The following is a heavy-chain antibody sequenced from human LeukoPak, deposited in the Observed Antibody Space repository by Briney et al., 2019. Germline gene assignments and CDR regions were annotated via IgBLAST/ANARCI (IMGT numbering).Heavy chain of an antibody. CDR1: GFTFSSYS. CDR3: ARLPPTKYSGYDRRDY. J-gene: IGHJ4*02. Sequence: PGGSLRLSCAASGFTFSSYSMNWVRQAPGKGLEWVSYISSSSSTIYYADSVKGRFTISRDNAKNSLYLQMNSLRDEDTAVYYCARLPPTKYSGYDRRDYWGQGTLVTVSS. CDR2: ISSSSSTI. V-gene: IGHV3-48*02. D-gene: IGHD5-12*01.